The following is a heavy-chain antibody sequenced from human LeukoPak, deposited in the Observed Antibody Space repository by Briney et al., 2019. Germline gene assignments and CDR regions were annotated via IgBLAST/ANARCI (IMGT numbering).Heavy chain of an antibody. Sequence: GGSLRLSCVASGFTFGNYAMSWVRQAPGKGLESVSGISGSATGAYYTDSVKGRFTISRDNPRNTMYLQMDSLRADDTAVYYCAKFREGDGNNGFNYWGQGALVTVSS. V-gene: IGHV3-23*01. D-gene: IGHD5-24*01. CDR1: GFTFGNYA. J-gene: IGHJ4*02. CDR2: ISGSATGA. CDR3: AKFREGDGNNGFNY.